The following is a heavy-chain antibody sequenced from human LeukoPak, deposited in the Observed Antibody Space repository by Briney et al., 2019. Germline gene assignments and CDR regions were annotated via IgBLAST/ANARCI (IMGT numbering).Heavy chain of an antibody. CDR1: GGTFSSYA. J-gene: IGHJ6*02. D-gene: IGHD3-3*01. CDR2: IIPIFGTA. V-gene: IGHV1-69*01. CDR3: ARDSRYYDLWSGYSGYYYYYYGMDV. Sequence: ASVKVSCKASGGTFSSYAISWVRQAPGQGLEWMGGIIPIFGTANYAQKFQGRVTITADESTSTAYMELSSLRSEDTAVYYCARDSRYYDLWSGYSGYYYYYYGMDVWGQGTTVTVSS.